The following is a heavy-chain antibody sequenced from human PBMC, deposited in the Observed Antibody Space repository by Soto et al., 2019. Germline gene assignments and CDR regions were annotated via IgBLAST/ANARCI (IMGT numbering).Heavy chain of an antibody. CDR1: GFTFTSYF. V-gene: IGHV5-51*01. CDR2: IYPTDSHT. J-gene: IGHJ4*02. Sequence: GESLKISFRTSGFTFTSYFIAWVRQTPGKGLEWMGVIYPTDSHTTYSPSFQGQVTISVDKSINTAYLQWDSLEASDTAIYYCARGVHYWGQGTLVTVSS. CDR3: ARGVHY. D-gene: IGHD2-8*01.